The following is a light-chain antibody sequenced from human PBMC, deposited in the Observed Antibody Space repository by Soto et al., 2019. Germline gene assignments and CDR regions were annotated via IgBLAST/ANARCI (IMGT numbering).Light chain of an antibody. Sequence: IQMTQSPSSLSATVGDRVTITCRASQSISSYLNWYQQKPGKASKLLIYAASSLQSGVPSRFSGSGSGTDFTLTITSLQPEDFATYYCQQSYGTPITFGQGTRLEIK. J-gene: IGKJ5*01. V-gene: IGKV1-39*01. CDR2: AAS. CDR1: QSISSY. CDR3: QQSYGTPIT.